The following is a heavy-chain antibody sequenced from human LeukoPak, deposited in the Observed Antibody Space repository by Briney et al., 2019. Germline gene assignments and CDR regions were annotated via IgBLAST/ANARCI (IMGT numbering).Heavy chain of an antibody. Sequence: GGTLRLSCAASGFTFSSYGMSWVRQAPGKGLEWVSAISGSGGSTYYADSVKGRFTISRDNSKNTLYLQMNSLRAEDTAVYYCARGGHYYGSGSYYLDYWGQGNLVTVSS. CDR1: GFTFSSYG. CDR2: ISGSGGST. V-gene: IGHV3-23*01. CDR3: ARGGHYYGSGSYYLDY. J-gene: IGHJ4*02. D-gene: IGHD3-10*01.